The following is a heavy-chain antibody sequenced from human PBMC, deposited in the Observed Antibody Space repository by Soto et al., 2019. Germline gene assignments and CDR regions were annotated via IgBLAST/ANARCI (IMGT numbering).Heavy chain of an antibody. D-gene: IGHD5-18*01. Sequence: LRLSCVASGFSFGSYDMSWVRQAPGKGLEWVSFIIGNSGTTYYADSVKGRFTISRDNSKNKLYLQMSRLGAEDTAAYYCAKGSTYSFYFDHWGQGTLVTVSS. V-gene: IGHV3-23*01. CDR1: GFSFGSYD. J-gene: IGHJ4*01. CDR3: AKGSTYSFYFDH. CDR2: IIGNSGTT.